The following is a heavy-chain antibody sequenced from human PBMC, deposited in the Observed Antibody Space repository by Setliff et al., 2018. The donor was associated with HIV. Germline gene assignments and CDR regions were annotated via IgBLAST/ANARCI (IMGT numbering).Heavy chain of an antibody. CDR3: TTRGTWDYRDYFDY. CDR1: GLLFTNAW. V-gene: IGHV3-15*01. Sequence: GSLRLSCAAPGLLFTNAWMSWVRQAPGKGLEWVGRIKTKTDGGTTDYAAPVKGRFTISRDDSKKMLYLQMSSLKTEDTAVYYCTTRGTWDYRDYFDYWGQGTLVTVSS. D-gene: IGHD1-26*01. CDR2: IKTKTDGGTT. J-gene: IGHJ4*02.